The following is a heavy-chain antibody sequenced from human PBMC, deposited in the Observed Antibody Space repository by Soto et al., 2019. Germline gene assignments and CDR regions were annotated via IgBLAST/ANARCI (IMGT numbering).Heavy chain of an antibody. CDR1: GASINDYY. J-gene: IGHJ4*02. D-gene: IGHD5-12*01. CDR2: VYYSGST. V-gene: IGHV4-59*08. Sequence: SETLSLTCTVSGASINDYYWSWIRQPPGKGLEWIGFVYYSGSTTYNPSLKSRVTISVDTSKNQFSLKLSSVTAADTAVYYCARAYRGYDMFDYRGQGTLVTVSS. CDR3: ARAYRGYDMFDY.